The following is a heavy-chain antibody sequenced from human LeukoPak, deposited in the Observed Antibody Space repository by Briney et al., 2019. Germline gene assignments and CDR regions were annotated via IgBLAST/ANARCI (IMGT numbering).Heavy chain of an antibody. CDR3: ASSMAGFPTD. CDR2: IYYSGGT. Sequence: SETLSLTCTVSGGSISSYYWSWIRHPPGKGLEWIGYIYYSGGTNYNPSLKSRVTISVDTSKNQCSLKLSSVTAADTAVYYCASSMAGFPTDWGQGTLVTVSS. D-gene: IGHD5-24*01. J-gene: IGHJ4*02. CDR1: GGSISSYY. V-gene: IGHV4-59*01.